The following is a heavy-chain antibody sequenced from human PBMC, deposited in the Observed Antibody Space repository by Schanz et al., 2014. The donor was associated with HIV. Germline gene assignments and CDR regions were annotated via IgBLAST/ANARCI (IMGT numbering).Heavy chain of an antibody. Sequence: VQLVQSGAEVKKPGSSVKVSCKASGGTFSSYAISWVRQAPGQGLEWMGGIIPIFGAPNYAQKFQGRLKITADDSMTTAFLEVNRLTSEDTAVYYCARGPRSSGGYSYFDNWGQGTLVTVSS. V-gene: IGHV1-69*01. CDR2: IIPIFGAP. CDR1: GGTFSSYA. CDR3: ARGPRSSGGYSYFDN. J-gene: IGHJ4*02. D-gene: IGHD3-22*01.